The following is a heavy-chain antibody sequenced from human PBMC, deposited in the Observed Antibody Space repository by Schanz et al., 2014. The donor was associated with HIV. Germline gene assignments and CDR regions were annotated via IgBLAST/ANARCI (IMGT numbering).Heavy chain of an antibody. CDR1: GFILTNYW. CDR2: KKQDATEK. CDR3: ARWRSDSNFSPPLFDF. J-gene: IGHJ4*02. Sequence: EVQLVESGGGLVQPGGSLRLSCGASGFILTNYWMAWVRQAPGKGLEWVANKKQDATEKKYVDSVKGRFTISRDNAKNSVYLQMNSLRVEDTAVYYCARWRSDSNFSPPLFDFWGQGTLVTVSS. D-gene: IGHD2-21*01. V-gene: IGHV3-7*01.